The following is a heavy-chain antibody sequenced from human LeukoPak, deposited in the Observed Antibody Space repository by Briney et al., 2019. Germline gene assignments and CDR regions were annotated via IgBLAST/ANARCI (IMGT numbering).Heavy chain of an antibody. CDR1: GFTFSSYD. V-gene: IGHV3-30*02. CDR2: IRYDGSNK. J-gene: IGHJ6*03. Sequence: QPGGSLRLSCAASGFTFSSYDIHWVRQAPGKGLEWVAFIRYDGSNKYYADSVRGRFTISRDNSKNTLYLQMNSLRAEDTAVYFCAKGSKEVLFTRDHYMDVWGKGTTVTISS. CDR3: AKGSKEVLFTRDHYMDV. D-gene: IGHD3-3*01.